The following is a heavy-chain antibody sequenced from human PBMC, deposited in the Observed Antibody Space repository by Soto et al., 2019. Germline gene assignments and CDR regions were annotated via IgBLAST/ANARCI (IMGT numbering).Heavy chain of an antibody. D-gene: IGHD3-10*01. Sequence: ASVKVSCKASGYTFTSYGISWVRQAPGQGLEWMGWISAYNGNTNYAQKLQGRVTMTTDTSTSTAYMELRSLRSDDTAVYYCAIEGGYYYDSVPESNAFDIWGQGTMVTVSS. J-gene: IGHJ3*02. CDR2: ISAYNGNT. CDR3: AIEGGYYYDSVPESNAFDI. V-gene: IGHV1-18*01. CDR1: GYTFTSYG.